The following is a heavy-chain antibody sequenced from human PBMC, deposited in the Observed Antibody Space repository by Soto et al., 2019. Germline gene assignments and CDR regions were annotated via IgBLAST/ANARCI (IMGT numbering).Heavy chain of an antibody. D-gene: IGHD5-12*01. Sequence: QVQLQESGPGLVKPSETLSLTCTVSGGSISSYYWSWIRQPQGTGLEWIGYSYYSGSTNYNSSLKSRVTISVDTSKNQFSLKLSSVTAADTTVYYCARGGYNLSPFDYWGQGTLVTVSS. CDR3: ARGGYNLSPFDY. CDR1: GGSISSYY. CDR2: SYYSGST. J-gene: IGHJ4*02. V-gene: IGHV4-59*01.